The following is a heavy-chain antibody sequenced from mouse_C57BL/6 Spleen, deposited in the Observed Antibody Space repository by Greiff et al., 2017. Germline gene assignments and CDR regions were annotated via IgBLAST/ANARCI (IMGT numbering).Heavy chain of an antibody. J-gene: IGHJ4*01. CDR2: IYPGDGDT. Sequence: VQLQQSGAELAKPGASVKISCKASGYAFSSYWMNWVKQRPGKGLEWIGQIYPGDGDTNYNGKFKGKATLTADKSSSTAYMQLSSLTSEDSAVYFCARWSSSYAMDYWGQGTSVTVSS. V-gene: IGHV1-80*01. CDR1: GYAFSSYW. CDR3: ARWSSSYAMDY. D-gene: IGHD1-1*01.